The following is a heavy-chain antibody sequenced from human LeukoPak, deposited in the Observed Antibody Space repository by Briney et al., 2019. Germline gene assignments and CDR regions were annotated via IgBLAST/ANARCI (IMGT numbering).Heavy chain of an antibody. V-gene: IGHV3-9*01. CDR2: ISWKSEST. D-gene: IGHD4-4*01. Sequence: PGRSLRLSCVASGFTFDDYAMHWARQAPGKGLEWVSGISWKSESTGYADSVKGRFTISRDNTKNSLYLQMNSLRAEDTAFYYCANSLTVTTGDFQHWGQGTLVTVSS. CDR1: GFTFDDYA. J-gene: IGHJ1*01. CDR3: ANSLTVTTGDFQH.